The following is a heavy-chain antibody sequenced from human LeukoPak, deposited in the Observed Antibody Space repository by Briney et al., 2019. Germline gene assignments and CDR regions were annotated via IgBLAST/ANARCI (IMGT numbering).Heavy chain of an antibody. CDR3: ARVSWPNGGAFDI. CDR2: ISYDGSNK. CDR1: GFTFSSYG. J-gene: IGHJ3*02. V-gene: IGHV3-30*03. Sequence: GRSLRLSCAASGFTFSSYGMHWVRQTPGKGLEWVAVISYDGSNKYYADSVKGRFTISRDKSKNTLYLQMNSLRAEDTAVYYCARVSWPNGGAFDIWGQGTMVTVSS. D-gene: IGHD5/OR15-5a*01.